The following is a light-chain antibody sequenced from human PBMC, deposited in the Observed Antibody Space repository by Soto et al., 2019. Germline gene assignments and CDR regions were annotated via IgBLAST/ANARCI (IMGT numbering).Light chain of an antibody. Sequence: DIQMTQSPSTLSASVGDRVSITCRASQTIHTWLAWYQQKPGKAPKVLIYDVSILESGVPSRFSGSGSGTEFTLTISSLQPDDFATYYCQQYHDYSALTFGGGTKVEIK. CDR1: QTIHTW. CDR3: QQYHDYSALT. V-gene: IGKV1-5*01. J-gene: IGKJ4*01. CDR2: DVS.